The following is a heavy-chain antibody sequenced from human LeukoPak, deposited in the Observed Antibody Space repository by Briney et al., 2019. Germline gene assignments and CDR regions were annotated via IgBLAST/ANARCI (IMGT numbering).Heavy chain of an antibody. J-gene: IGHJ4*02. CDR1: GFTVSSNY. D-gene: IGHD3-22*01. CDR3: ARESNSGYYLSY. V-gene: IGHV3-66*01. CDR2: IYSDGRT. Sequence: GGSLRLSCAASGFTVSSNYISWVRQAPGKGLEWVSVIYSDGRTFYADSVKGRFTISRDTSKNTLYLQMNSLRAEDTAVYYCARESNSGYYLSYWGQGTLVTVSP.